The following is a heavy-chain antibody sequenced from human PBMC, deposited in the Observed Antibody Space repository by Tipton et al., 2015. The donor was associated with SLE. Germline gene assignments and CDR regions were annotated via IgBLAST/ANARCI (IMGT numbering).Heavy chain of an antibody. CDR3: ARQRLRLLSPLDA. Sequence: TLSLTCTVSGGSISSGSYYWSWIRQPAGKGLEWIGRIYTSGSTNYNPSLKSRVTISVDTSKNQFSLKLSSVTAADTAVHYCARQRLRLLSPLDAWGQGTTVTVS. D-gene: IGHD3-10*01. J-gene: IGHJ6*02. CDR2: IYTSGST. CDR1: GGSISSGSYY. V-gene: IGHV4-61*02.